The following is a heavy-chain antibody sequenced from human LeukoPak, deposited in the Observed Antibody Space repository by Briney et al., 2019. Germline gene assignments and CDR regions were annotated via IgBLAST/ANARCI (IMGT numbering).Heavy chain of an antibody. CDR2: VYYRGRS. J-gene: IGHJ5*02. Sequence: ASETLSLTCTVSGGSMSSYSWSWIRQPPGKGLEWIGYVYYRGRSNYNPSLKSRVTISLYTSKNQFSLELSSVTAADTAVYYCARDLSGSYADPWGQGTLVTVSS. CDR3: ARDLSGSYADP. CDR1: GGSMSSYS. D-gene: IGHD1-26*01. V-gene: IGHV4-59*12.